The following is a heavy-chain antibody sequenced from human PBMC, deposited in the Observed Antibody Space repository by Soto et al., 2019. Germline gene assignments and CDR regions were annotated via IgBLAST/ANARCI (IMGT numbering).Heavy chain of an antibody. CDR2: IYFSGST. CDR3: ARDRQIRDSGSPSFDP. V-gene: IGHV4-31*03. D-gene: IGHD3-10*01. Sequence: QVQLQESGPGLVRPSQTLSLSCSVSGESINNGAYYWNWIRQYPDKRLEWIGYIYFSGSTFYAPSLRGRVTISADTSNNQFSLNLNSVTVADTAIYYCARDRQIRDSGSPSFDPWGPGIQVTVSS. J-gene: IGHJ5*02. CDR1: GESINNGAYY.